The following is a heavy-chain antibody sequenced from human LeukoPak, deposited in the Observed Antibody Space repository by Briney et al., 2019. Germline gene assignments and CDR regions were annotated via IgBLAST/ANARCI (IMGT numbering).Heavy chain of an antibody. CDR2: IKQDGSEK. CDR1: GFTFSSYW. V-gene: IGHV3-7*01. Sequence: GGSLRLSCAASGFTFSSYWMSWVRQAPGKGLEWVANIKQDGSEKYYVDSVKGRFTISRDNAKNPLYLQMNSLRAEDTAVYYCARDTYLMTGTGIGYWGQGTLVTVSS. D-gene: IGHD3/OR15-3a*01. CDR3: ARDTYLMTGTGIGY. J-gene: IGHJ4*02.